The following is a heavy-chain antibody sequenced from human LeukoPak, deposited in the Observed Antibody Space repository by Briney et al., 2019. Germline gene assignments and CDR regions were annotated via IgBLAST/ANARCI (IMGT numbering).Heavy chain of an antibody. CDR1: GYTFTSYD. Sequence: ASVKVSCKASGYTFTSYDINWVRQATGQGLGWMGWMNPNSGNTGYAQKFQGRVTMTRNTSISTAYMELSSLRSEDTAVYYCARTSLYDFWSENYYMDVWGKGTTVTVSS. J-gene: IGHJ6*03. CDR3: ARTSLYDFWSENYYMDV. CDR2: MNPNSGNT. V-gene: IGHV1-8*01. D-gene: IGHD3-3*01.